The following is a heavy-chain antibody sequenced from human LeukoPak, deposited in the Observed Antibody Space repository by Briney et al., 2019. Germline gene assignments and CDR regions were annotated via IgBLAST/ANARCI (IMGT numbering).Heavy chain of an antibody. CDR2: IYFTGNYI. CDR3: AREFNTVGNFDY. Sequence: PGGSLRLSCATSGFTFSRYSMRWVRQAPGKGLEWVSSIYFTGNYISYADSVKGRFTISRDNAKNSLYLQMNSLRAEDTAVYYCAREFNTVGNFDYWGQGTLVTVSS. J-gene: IGHJ4*02. V-gene: IGHV3-21*01. D-gene: IGHD3-10*01. CDR1: GFTFSRYS.